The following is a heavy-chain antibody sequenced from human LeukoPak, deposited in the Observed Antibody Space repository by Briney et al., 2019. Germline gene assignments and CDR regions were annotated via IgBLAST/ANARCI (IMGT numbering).Heavy chain of an antibody. V-gene: IGHV3-30*02. CDR1: GFTFSSYG. Sequence: PGGSLRLSCAASGFTFSSYGMHWVRQAPGKGLEWVAFIRYDGSNKYYADSVKGRFTISRDNSKNTLYLQMNSLRAEDTAVYYCAKDFADRYYFDYWGQGTLVTVSS. CDR3: AKDFADRYYFDY. J-gene: IGHJ4*02. CDR2: IRYDGSNK.